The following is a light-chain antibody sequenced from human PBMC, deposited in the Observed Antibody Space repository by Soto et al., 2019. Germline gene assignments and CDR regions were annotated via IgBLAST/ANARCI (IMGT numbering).Light chain of an antibody. J-gene: IGLJ2*01. CDR2: DGS. CDR1: SSDVGGYNY. CDR3: SSYTSSSTLAV. Sequence: QSVLTQPASVSVSPGQSITISCTGTSSDVGGYNYVSWYQQHPGKAPKLMIYDGSNRPSGVSNRFSGSKSGNTASLTISGLQAEDEADYYCSSYTSSSTLAVFGGGTQLTVL. V-gene: IGLV2-14*01.